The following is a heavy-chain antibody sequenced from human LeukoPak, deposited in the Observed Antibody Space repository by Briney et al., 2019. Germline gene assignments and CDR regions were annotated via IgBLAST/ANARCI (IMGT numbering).Heavy chain of an antibody. V-gene: IGHV3-74*01. J-gene: IGHJ3*02. D-gene: IGHD2-21*02. Sequence: GGSLRLSCAASGFTFSSYWMYWVRQAPGKGLVWVSRINSDGRSTDYADSVKGRFTISRDNGKNTLYLQMNSLRAEDTAVYYCARGGDGLTMWGQGTMVTASS. CDR3: ARGGDGLTM. CDR1: GFTFSSYW. CDR2: INSDGRST.